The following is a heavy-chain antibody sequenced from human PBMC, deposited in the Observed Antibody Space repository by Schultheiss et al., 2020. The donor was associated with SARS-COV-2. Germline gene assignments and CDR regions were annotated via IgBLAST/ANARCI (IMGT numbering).Heavy chain of an antibody. CDR3: AREKYSSSSAMNY. V-gene: IGHV5-10-1*01. J-gene: IGHJ4*02. CDR2: IDPTDSYA. Sequence: GESLKISCKGSGYSFTSYWISWVRQMPGKGLEWMGRIDPTDSYANYSPSFQGHVTISADKSISTAYLQWSSLKASDNAMYYCAREKYSSSSAMNYWGQGTLVTVSS. D-gene: IGHD6-6*01. CDR1: GYSFTSYW.